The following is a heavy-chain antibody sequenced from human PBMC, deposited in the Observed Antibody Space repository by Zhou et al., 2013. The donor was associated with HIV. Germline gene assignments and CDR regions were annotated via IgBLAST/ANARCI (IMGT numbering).Heavy chain of an antibody. V-gene: IGHV1-18*01. CDR2: ISAYSGDT. Sequence: QLEQSGAEVKKPGASVRISCKSNGNTFSSFTIQWVRQAPGQRPEWMGWISAYSGDTRIAQKFQDRVTVSTDTSTNTAYLDLRSLRSDDTAVYYCTRDRVPVAAGGTSADGYWGQGTLVTVSS. J-gene: IGHJ4*02. D-gene: IGHD6-13*01. CDR3: TRDRVPVAAGGTSADGY. CDR1: GNTFSSFT.